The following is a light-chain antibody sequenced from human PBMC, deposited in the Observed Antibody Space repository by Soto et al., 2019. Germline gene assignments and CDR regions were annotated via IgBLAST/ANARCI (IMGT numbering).Light chain of an antibody. CDR2: GAS. Sequence: DLQMTQSPSSLSASVGDRVIITCRASQSIDRYLNWYQLKPGKAPELLIYGASSFQSGVSSRFSGSGSGTDFTLTISSLQPEDFATYYCQQSKSFPLTFGGGTKVEIK. CDR1: QSIDRY. V-gene: IGKV1-39*01. CDR3: QQSKSFPLT. J-gene: IGKJ4*01.